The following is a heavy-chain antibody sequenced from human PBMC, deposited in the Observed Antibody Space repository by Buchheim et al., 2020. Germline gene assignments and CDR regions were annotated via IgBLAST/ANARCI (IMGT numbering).Heavy chain of an antibody. Sequence: QVQVVQSGAEVRKPGASVKVSCKASGYSFTDYYFHWVRQAPGQGLEWMGWIKADSGGTDYAPNFQGRVTMTRDTSINSVYMDLRGLSFDDTAFYFCARARTHWYFDLWGPGTL. J-gene: IGHJ2*01. CDR2: IKADSGGT. CDR1: GYSFTDYY. V-gene: IGHV1-2*02. CDR3: ARARTHWYFDL. D-gene: IGHD1-14*01.